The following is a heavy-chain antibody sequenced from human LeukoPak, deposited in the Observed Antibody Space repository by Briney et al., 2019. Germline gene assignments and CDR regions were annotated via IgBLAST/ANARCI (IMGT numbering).Heavy chain of an antibody. CDR1: GYTFTGYY. CDR2: MNPNSGNT. J-gene: IGHJ4*02. D-gene: IGHD5-18*01. CDR3: ARSPYRNTAMASGY. Sequence: GASVKVSCKASGYTFTGYYMHWVRQAPGQGLEWMGWMNPNSGNTGYAQKFQGRVTMTRNTSISTAYMELSSLRSEDTAVYYCARSPYRNTAMASGYWGQGTLVTVSS. V-gene: IGHV1-8*02.